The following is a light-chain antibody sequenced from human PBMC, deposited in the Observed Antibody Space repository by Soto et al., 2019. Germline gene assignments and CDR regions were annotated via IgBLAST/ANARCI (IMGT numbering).Light chain of an antibody. CDR2: GAS. Sequence: EVVMTQSPVTLSVSPGESATLSCRASQSVDGYLAWYQQKPGQAPRLLIYGASTRATGVTARFRGGGSGTEFTLTISSLQSEDFAVYYCQQYNNWPPWTFGQGTKVEIK. V-gene: IGKV3-15*01. CDR3: QQYNNWPPWT. J-gene: IGKJ1*01. CDR1: QSVDGY.